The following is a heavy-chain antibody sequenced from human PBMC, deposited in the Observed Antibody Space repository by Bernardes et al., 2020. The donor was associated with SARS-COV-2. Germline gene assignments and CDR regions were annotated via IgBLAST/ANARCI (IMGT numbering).Heavy chain of an antibody. CDR3: ARRTLNIVVVPAAELLHDAFDI. CDR2: IYYSGST. Sequence: SETLSLTCTVSGGSISSYYWSWIRQPPGKGLEWIGYIYYSGSTNYNPSLKSRVTISVDTSKNQFSLKLSSVTAADTAVYYCARRTLNIVVVPAAELLHDAFDIWGQGTMVTVSS. D-gene: IGHD2-2*01. CDR1: GGSISSYY. V-gene: IGHV4-59*08. J-gene: IGHJ3*02.